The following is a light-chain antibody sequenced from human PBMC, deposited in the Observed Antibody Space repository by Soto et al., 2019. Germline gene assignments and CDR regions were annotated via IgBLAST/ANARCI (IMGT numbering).Light chain of an antibody. CDR1: SSDVGRYNF. CDR2: EVT. Sequence: QSALTQPASVSGSPGQSITISCTGTSSDVGRYNFVSWYQQHPDKAPKLMIYEVTKRPSGVPDRFSGSKSGNTASLTVSGLQAEDEADYYCSSYAGSNNFVFGTGTKLTVL. V-gene: IGLV2-8*01. J-gene: IGLJ1*01. CDR3: SSYAGSNNFV.